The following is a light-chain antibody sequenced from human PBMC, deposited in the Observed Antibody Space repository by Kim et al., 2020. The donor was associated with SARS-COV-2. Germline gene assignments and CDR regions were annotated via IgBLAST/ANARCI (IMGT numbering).Light chain of an antibody. CDR1: SSNTGAGYD. V-gene: IGLV1-40*01. Sequence: QSVLTQPPTVSGAPGERVTISCTGSSSNTGAGYDVHWYQQLLGTAPKLLISGNSNRPSGVPDRFSGSKSGTSASLAITGLQAEDEAHYYCQSYDSSLGAWVFGGGTQLTVL. CDR3: QSYDSSLGAWV. J-gene: IGLJ3*02. CDR2: GNS.